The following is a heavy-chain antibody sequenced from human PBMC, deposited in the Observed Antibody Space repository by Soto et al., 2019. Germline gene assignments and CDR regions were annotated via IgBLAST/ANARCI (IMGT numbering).Heavy chain of an antibody. CDR3: ARESDYGDYVSDY. V-gene: IGHV1-18*01. D-gene: IGHD4-17*01. CDR1: GYSFATSG. Sequence: QVQLVQSGTEMRRPGASVKVSCNASGYSFATSGINWLRQAPGQGLEWMGWISPYNGHTRYTQNFQGRVTLTTDTSTSTVHMELTRLTSGDTAVYYWARESDYGDYVSDYWGQGTLVIVSS. CDR2: ISPYNGHT. J-gene: IGHJ4*02.